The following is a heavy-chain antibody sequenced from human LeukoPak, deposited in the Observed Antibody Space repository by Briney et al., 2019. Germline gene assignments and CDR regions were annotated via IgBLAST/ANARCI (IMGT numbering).Heavy chain of an antibody. J-gene: IGHJ5*02. CDR2: ISSSSSTI. D-gene: IGHD3-10*01. Sequence: PGGSLRLPCAASGFTFSSYSMNWVRQAPGKGLEWVSYISSSSSTIYYADSVKGRFTISRDNAKNSLYLQMNSLRDEDTAVYYCARGYYGSGSYNWFDPWGQGTLVTVSS. CDR1: GFTFSSYS. CDR3: ARGYYGSGSYNWFDP. V-gene: IGHV3-48*02.